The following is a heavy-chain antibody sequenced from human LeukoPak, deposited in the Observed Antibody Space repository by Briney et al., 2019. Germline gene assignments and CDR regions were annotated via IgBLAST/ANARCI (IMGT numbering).Heavy chain of an antibody. CDR1: GGSFSGYY. CDR3: ARGSDIVVVPAALRNWFDP. J-gene: IGHJ5*02. Sequence: SETLSLTCAVYGGSFSGYYWSWIRQPPGKGLEWIGEINHSGSTNYNPSLRSRVTISVDTSKNQFYLKLSSVTAADTAVYYCARGSDIVVVPAALRNWFDPWGQGTLVTVSS. V-gene: IGHV4-34*01. D-gene: IGHD2-2*01. CDR2: INHSGST.